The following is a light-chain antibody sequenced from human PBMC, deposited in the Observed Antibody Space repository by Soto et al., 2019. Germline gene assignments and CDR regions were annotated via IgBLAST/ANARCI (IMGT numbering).Light chain of an antibody. CDR1: QLVLYISHHKNY. Sequence: DIVMTQFTDSLSVSLAERATINCKSRQLVLYISHHKNYLALYQQKRGQRPTLLSCWAPTRESVVPDRFRGSGSGTDFTLTTSRLQAADVAGYHCQQYYSTLTCGGGTKV. CDR3: QQYYSTLT. V-gene: IGKV4-1*01. CDR2: WAP. J-gene: IGKJ4*01.